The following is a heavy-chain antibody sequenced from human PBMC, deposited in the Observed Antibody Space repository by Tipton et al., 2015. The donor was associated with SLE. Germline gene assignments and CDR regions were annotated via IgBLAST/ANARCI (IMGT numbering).Heavy chain of an antibody. CDR2: IYYRGST. Sequence: GLVKPSETLSLTCTVSGGSISSSSYYWGWIRQPPGKGLEWIGSIYYRGSTYYNRSLKSRVTISVDTSKNQFSLKLSSVTAADTAVYYCARPRVGTIFGVAFDYWGQGTLVTGSS. V-gene: IGHV4-39*01. D-gene: IGHD3-3*01. CDR1: GGSISSSSYY. CDR3: ARPRVGTIFGVAFDY. J-gene: IGHJ4*02.